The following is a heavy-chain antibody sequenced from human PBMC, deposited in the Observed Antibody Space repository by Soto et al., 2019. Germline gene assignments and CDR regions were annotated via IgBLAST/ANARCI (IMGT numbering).Heavy chain of an antibody. D-gene: IGHD3-10*01. CDR2: MWYDGSNK. V-gene: IGHV3-33*01. CDR3: ARDSHGSGSYYYYFDY. J-gene: IGHJ4*02. CDR1: GFTFSSYG. Sequence: GGSLRLSCAASGFTFSSYGMHWVRQAPGKGLEWVAVMWYDGSNKYYADSVKGRFTISRDNSKNTLYLQMNSLRAEDTAVYYCARDSHGSGSYYYYFDYWGQGTLVTVSS.